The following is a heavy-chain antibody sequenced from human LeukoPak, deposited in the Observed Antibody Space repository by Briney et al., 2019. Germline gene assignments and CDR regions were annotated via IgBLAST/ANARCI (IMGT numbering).Heavy chain of an antibody. Sequence: SETLSLTCAVSGGSISSCGHSWSWIRQPPGKGLEWIGYIYHSGSTYYNPSLKSRVTISVDRSKNQFSLKLSSVTAADTAVYYCARDGGYSAGPDFDFWGQGTLLTVSS. D-gene: IGHD5-18*01. CDR2: IYHSGST. CDR3: ARDGGYSAGPDFDF. V-gene: IGHV4-30-2*01. CDR1: GGSISSCGHS. J-gene: IGHJ4*02.